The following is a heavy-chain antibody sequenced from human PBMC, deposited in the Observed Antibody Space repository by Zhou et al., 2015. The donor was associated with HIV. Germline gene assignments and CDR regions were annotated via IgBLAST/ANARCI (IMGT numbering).Heavy chain of an antibody. D-gene: IGHD6-19*01. V-gene: IGHV1-69*01. CDR3: ARDGDVVPGTRGALDI. CDR2: IIPIFGNA. J-gene: IGHJ3*02. Sequence: QVQLVQSGAEVKKPGSSVKVSCKASGGTFNTYGFSWVRQAPGQGLEWVGGIIPIFGNANYAAKFQGRVTINADESTSTITIELSSLRSEDTAVYYCARDGDVVPGTRGALDIWGQGTMLTVSS. CDR1: GGTFNTYG.